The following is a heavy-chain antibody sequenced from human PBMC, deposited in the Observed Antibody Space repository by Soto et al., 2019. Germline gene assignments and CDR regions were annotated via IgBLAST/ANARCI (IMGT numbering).Heavy chain of an antibody. CDR1: GGSISSYY. Sequence: PSETLSLTCTVSGGSISSYYWSWIRQPPGKGLEWIGYIYYSGSTNYNPSLKSRVTISVDTSKNHFSLRMSSVTAADTAVYYCAREGHSGSYNFDNWGRETLVTASS. CDR3: AREGHSGSYNFDN. V-gene: IGHV4-59*01. D-gene: IGHD3-10*01. CDR2: IYYSGST. J-gene: IGHJ4*02.